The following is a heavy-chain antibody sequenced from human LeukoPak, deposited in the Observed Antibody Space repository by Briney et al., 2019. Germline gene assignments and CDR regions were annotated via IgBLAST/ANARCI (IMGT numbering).Heavy chain of an antibody. J-gene: IGHJ5*02. CDR3: AIGGPCLAARPRRFDP. V-gene: IGHV1-69*13. CDR1: GGTFSSYA. Sequence: SVKVSCKASGGTFSSYAISWVRQAPGQGLEWMGGIIPIFGTANYAQKFQDRVTITADESTSTAYMELSSLRSEDTAVYYCAIGGPCLAARPRRFDPWGQGTLVTVSS. D-gene: IGHD6-6*01. CDR2: IIPIFGTA.